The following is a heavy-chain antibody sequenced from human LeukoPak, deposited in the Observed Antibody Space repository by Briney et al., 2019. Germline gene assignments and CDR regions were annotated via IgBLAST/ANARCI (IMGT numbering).Heavy chain of an antibody. CDR2: INHSGST. D-gene: IGHD3-10*01. Sequence: SETLSLTCAVYGGSFSGYCWSWIRQPPGKGLEWIGEINHSGSTNYNPSLKSRVTISVDTSKNQFSLKLSSVTAADTAVYYCARAPYGSREYYFDYWGQGTLVTVSS. CDR1: GGSFSGYC. V-gene: IGHV4-34*01. CDR3: ARAPYGSREYYFDY. J-gene: IGHJ4*02.